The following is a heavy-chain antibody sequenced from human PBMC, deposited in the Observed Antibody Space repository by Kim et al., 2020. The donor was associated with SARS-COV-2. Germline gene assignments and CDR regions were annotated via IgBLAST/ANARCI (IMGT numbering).Heavy chain of an antibody. D-gene: IGHD4-17*01. CDR2: IVVGSGNT. CDR3: AAENYGGNSVSSGY. Sequence: SVKVSCKASGFTFTSSAMQWVRQARGQRLEWIGWIVVGSGNTNYAQKFQERVTITRDMSTSTAYMELSSLRSEDTAVYYCAAENYGGNSVSSGYWGQGTLVTVSS. CDR1: GFTFTSSA. V-gene: IGHV1-58*02. J-gene: IGHJ4*02.